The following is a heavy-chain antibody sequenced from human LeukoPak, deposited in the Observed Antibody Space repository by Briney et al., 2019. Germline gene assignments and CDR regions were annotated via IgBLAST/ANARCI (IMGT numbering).Heavy chain of an antibody. CDR2: ISSSSSTI. D-gene: IGHD3-10*01. V-gene: IGHV3-48*02. J-gene: IGHJ3*02. CDR1: GFTFSSYS. CDR3: ARSYGSGSYIAFDI. Sequence: GGSLRLSCAASGFTFSSYSMNWVRQAPGKGLEWGSYISSSSSTIYYADSVKGRFTISRDNAKNSLYLQMNSLRDEDTAVYYCARSYGSGSYIAFDIWGQGTMVTVSS.